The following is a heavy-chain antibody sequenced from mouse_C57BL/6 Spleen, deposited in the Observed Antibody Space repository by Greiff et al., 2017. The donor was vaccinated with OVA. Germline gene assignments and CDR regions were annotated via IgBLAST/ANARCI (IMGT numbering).Heavy chain of an antibody. CDR2: INYDGSST. Sequence: EVQLVESEGGLVQPGSSMKLSCTASGFTFSDYYMAWVRQVPEKGLEWVANINYDGSSTYYLDSLKSRFIISRDNAKNILYLQMSSLKSEDTATYYCARGLDGSPFMDYWGQGTSVTVSS. J-gene: IGHJ4*01. D-gene: IGHD2-3*01. V-gene: IGHV5-16*01. CDR3: ARGLDGSPFMDY. CDR1: GFTFSDYY.